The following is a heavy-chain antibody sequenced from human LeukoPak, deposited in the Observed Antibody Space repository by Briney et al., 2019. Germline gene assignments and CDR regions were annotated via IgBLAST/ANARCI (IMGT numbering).Heavy chain of an antibody. Sequence: ASVKVSCKASGYTFTGYYMHWVRQAPGQGLEWMGWINPNSGGTNYAQKFQGRVTMTRDTSISTAYMELSRLRSDDTAVYYCARASRITMVRGVIINSDYWGQGTLVTVSS. J-gene: IGHJ4*02. V-gene: IGHV1-2*02. D-gene: IGHD3-10*01. CDR3: ARASRITMVRGVIINSDY. CDR1: GYTFTGYY. CDR2: INPNSGGT.